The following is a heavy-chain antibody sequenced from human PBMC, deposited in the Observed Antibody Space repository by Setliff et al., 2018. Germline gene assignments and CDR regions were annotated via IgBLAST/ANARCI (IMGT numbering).Heavy chain of an antibody. V-gene: IGHV5-10-1*04. CDR3: ARNWFTVSAFDI. CDR1: GYTFTNYW. Sequence: PGESLKISCRGSGYTFTNYWIAWVRQMPGKGLEYMGRIDPGDSYADYSPSFQGQVTISADKSISTAYLQWGSLKASDTAMYYCARNWFTVSAFDIWGQGTMVTVSS. D-gene: IGHD3-9*01. J-gene: IGHJ3*02. CDR2: IDPGDSYA.